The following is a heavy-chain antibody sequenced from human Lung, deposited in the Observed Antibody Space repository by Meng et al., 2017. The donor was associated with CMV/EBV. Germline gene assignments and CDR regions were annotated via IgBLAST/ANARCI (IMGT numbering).Heavy chain of an antibody. V-gene: IGHV3-13*01. J-gene: IGHJ6*02. Sequence: GGSLKIXCAASGFTFSSYDMHWVRQATGKGLEWVSAIGTAGDTYYPGSVKGRFTISRENAKNSLYLQMNSLRAGDTAVYYCARSATVTTLGSRYGMDVWGQGXTVTVSS. CDR1: GFTFSSYD. CDR2: IGTAGDT. CDR3: ARSATVTTLGSRYGMDV. D-gene: IGHD4-11*01.